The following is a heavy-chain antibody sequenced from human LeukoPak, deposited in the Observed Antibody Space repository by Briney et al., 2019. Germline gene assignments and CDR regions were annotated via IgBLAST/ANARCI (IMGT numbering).Heavy chain of an antibody. J-gene: IGHJ4*02. V-gene: IGHV5-51*01. CDR3: ARHGGRMVRGVTPALDY. D-gene: IGHD3-10*01. CDR1: GYSFTSYW. CDR2: IYPGDSDT. Sequence: GESLKISCKGSGYSFTSYWIGWVRQMPGKGLEWMGIIYPGDSDTRYSPSFQGQVTISADKSISTAYLQWSSLKASDTAMYYCARHGGRMVRGVTPALDYWGQGTLVIVSS.